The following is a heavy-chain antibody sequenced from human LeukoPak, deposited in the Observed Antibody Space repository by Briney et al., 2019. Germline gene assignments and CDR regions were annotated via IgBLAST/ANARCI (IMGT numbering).Heavy chain of an antibody. CDR2: IYSGGST. CDR3: ARGYGSSWPFDY. CDR1: GFTFSSYS. V-gene: IGHV3-53*01. J-gene: IGHJ4*02. D-gene: IGHD6-13*01. Sequence: GGSLRLSCAASGFTFSSYSMNWVRQAPGKGLEWVSVIYSGGSTYYADSVKGRFTISRDNSKNTLYLQMNSLRAEDTAVYYCARGYGSSWPFDYWGQGTLVTVSS.